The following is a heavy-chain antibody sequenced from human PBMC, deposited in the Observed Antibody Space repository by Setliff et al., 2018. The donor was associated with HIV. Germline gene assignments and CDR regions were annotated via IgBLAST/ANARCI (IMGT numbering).Heavy chain of an antibody. CDR1: GGSFSGY. Sequence: SETLSLTCAVYGGSFSGYWSWIRQSPGKGLEWLGEINHSGNTHYDPSLKSRLTISIDTSKKQFSLKLTSATAADAAIYYCVASSSWSCRLNYWGQGTLVTVSS. D-gene: IGHD2-2*01. J-gene: IGHJ4*02. CDR2: INHSGNT. V-gene: IGHV4-34*01. CDR3: VASSSWSCRLNY.